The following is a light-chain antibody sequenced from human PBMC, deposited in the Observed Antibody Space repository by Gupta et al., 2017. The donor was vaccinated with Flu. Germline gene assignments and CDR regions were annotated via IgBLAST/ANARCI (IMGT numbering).Light chain of an antibody. CDR2: AAS. CDR3: QQSYGTPLT. Sequence: PSSLSASVGDRVTITCRASQSISSYLNWYQQKPGTAPKLLIYAASSLQSGVPSRFSGSGSGTDFTLTISSLQPEDFATYYCQQSYGTPLTFGQGTKLVIK. J-gene: IGKJ2*01. V-gene: IGKV1-39*01. CDR1: QSISSY.